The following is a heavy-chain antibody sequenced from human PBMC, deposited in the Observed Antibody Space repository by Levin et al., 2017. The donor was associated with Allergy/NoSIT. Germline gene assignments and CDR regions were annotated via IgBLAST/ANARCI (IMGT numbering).Heavy chain of an antibody. Sequence: ASVKVSCKASGYTFTGYYMHWVRQAPGQGLEWMGRINPNSGGTNYAQKFQGRVTMTRDTSITTTYMELSRLRSDDTAVYYCARETYDILTGYYPSRVHYFDYWGQGTMVTVSS. CDR2: INPNSGGT. V-gene: IGHV1-2*06. J-gene: IGHJ4*02. D-gene: IGHD3-9*01. CDR3: ARETYDILTGYYPSRVHYFDY. CDR1: GYTFTGYY.